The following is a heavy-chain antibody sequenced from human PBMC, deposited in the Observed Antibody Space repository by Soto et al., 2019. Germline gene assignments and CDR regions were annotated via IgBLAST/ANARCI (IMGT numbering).Heavy chain of an antibody. V-gene: IGHV4-31*03. CDR1: GGSIISGGYY. CDR2: IYYSVST. J-gene: IGHJ4*02. Sequence: QVQLQESVPGLAKPSHTLSLTCTVAGGSIISGGYYWSWIRQLPGKGLEWIGYIYYSVSTYYKRSLKSRVTIALETSKNKFSLQLSSLTAADTAVYYCARAVMGVIRVDQWGKGTLVTVSS. D-gene: IGHD3-10*01. CDR3: ARAVMGVIRVDQ.